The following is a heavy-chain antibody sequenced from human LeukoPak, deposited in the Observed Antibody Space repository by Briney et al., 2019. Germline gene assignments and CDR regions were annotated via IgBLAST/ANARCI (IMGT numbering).Heavy chain of an antibody. CDR3: ARAAMVRGVIGGNYYYYMDV. V-gene: IGHV3-11*01. CDR2: ISGRDTTI. D-gene: IGHD3-10*01. Sequence: PGGSLRLSCAASGFTFSDHYMSWIRQAPGKGLEWLSYISGRDTTIYCADSVKGRFTVSRDNAKNSLYLQMNSLRAEDTALYHCARAAMVRGVIGGNYYYYMDVWGKGTTVTISS. J-gene: IGHJ6*03. CDR1: GFTFSDHY.